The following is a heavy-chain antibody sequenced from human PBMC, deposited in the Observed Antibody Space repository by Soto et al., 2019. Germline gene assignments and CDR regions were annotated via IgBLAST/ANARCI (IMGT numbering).Heavy chain of an antibody. J-gene: IGHJ1*01. CDR1: GGSLSAYY. CDR3: ALAPAAHILH. CDR2: INPSGTT. D-gene: IGHD2-2*01. Sequence: SETLSLTCAVYGGSLSAYYWSWIRQPPGKGLEWIGEINPSGTTNYNPSLKSRVTISVDTSKNQFSLKPSSVTAADTAVYHCALAPAAHILHWGQGTLVTVPQ. V-gene: IGHV4-34*01.